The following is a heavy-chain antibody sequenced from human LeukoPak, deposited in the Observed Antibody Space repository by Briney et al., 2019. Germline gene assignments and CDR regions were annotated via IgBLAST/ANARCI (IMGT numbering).Heavy chain of an antibody. Sequence: SETLSLTCTVSGGSISSYYWSWIRQAPGKGLAWIGYIYYSGSTNYNPSLKSRVTISVDTSKNQFSLKLSSVTAADTAVYYCARAPGDFWSGYHPWGAFDIWGQGTMVTVSS. J-gene: IGHJ3*02. CDR1: GGSISSYY. CDR2: IYYSGST. CDR3: ARAPGDFWSGYHPWGAFDI. V-gene: IGHV4-59*01. D-gene: IGHD3-3*01.